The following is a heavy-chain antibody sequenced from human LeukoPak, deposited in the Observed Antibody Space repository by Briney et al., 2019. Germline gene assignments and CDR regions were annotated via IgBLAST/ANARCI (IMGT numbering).Heavy chain of an antibody. CDR1: GGSFSGYY. J-gene: IGHJ4*02. CDR3: ARGWITGSPFDY. CDR2: INHSGST. V-gene: IGHV4-34*01. D-gene: IGHD1-20*01. Sequence: SEILSLTCAVYGGSFSGYYWSWIRQPPGKGLEWIGEINHSGSTNYNPSLKSRVTISVDTSKNQFSLKLSSVTAADTAVYYCARGWITGSPFDYWGQGTLVTVSS.